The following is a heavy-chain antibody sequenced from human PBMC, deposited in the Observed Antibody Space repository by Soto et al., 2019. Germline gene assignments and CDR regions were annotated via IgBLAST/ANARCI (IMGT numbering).Heavy chain of an antibody. CDR1: GYTFTSYG. D-gene: IGHD1-26*01. Sequence: ASVKVSCKGSGYTFTSYGISWVRQAPGQGLEWMGWISAYNGNTNYAQKLQGRVTITRDTSASTAYMELSSLRSEDTAVYYCAREDGYYAYWGQGTLVTVSS. J-gene: IGHJ4*02. CDR2: ISAYNGNT. V-gene: IGHV1-18*01. CDR3: AREDGYYAY.